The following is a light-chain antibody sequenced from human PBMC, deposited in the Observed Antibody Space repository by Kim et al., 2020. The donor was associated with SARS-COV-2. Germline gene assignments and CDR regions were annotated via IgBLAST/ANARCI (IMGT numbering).Light chain of an antibody. V-gene: IGKV3-20*01. Sequence: SVSPGERATLSCRASQSISNYLAWYQQKPGRAPRLLIYAASNRATGIPDRISGSGSGTDFTLTINRLEREDVAVYYCQHYERSPYTFGQGTKLEI. J-gene: IGKJ2*01. CDR3: QHYERSPYT. CDR2: AAS. CDR1: QSISNY.